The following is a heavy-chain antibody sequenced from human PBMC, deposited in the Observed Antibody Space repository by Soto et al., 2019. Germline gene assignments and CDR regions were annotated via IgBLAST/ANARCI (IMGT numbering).Heavy chain of an antibody. J-gene: IGHJ6*02. V-gene: IGHV1-18*01. Sequence: QVQLVQSGAEVKKPGASVKVSCKASGYTFTSYGISWVRQAPGQGLEWMGWISAYNGNTNYAQKLQGRVTMTPDTSTSKAYMELRSLRSDDTAVYYCARETRDHYDFWSAMDGWGQGTTVTVAS. CDR1: GYTFTSYG. D-gene: IGHD3-3*01. CDR2: ISAYNGNT. CDR3: ARETRDHYDFWSAMDG.